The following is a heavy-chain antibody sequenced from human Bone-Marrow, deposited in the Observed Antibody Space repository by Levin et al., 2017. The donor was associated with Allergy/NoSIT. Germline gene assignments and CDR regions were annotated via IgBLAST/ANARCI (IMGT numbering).Heavy chain of an antibody. V-gene: IGHV3-15*01. D-gene: IGHD4-11*01. J-gene: IGHJ3*01. CDR2: IKSKTAGETT. Sequence: PGGSLRLSCAASGFTFSDIWMTWVRQAPVKGLEWVGRIKSKTAGETTDYAAPVKGRFAISRDDSKNTLYLQMNSLKTEDTAVYYCVAGLIHSNYVQHSFDLWGQGTMVTVSS. CDR1: GFTFSDIW. CDR3: VAGLIHSNYVQHSFDL.